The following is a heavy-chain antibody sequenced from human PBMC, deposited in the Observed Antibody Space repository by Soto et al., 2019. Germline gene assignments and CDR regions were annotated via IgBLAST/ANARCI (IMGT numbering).Heavy chain of an antibody. J-gene: IGHJ4*02. Sequence: ASVKVSCKASEYTFTNYALHWVRQAPGQRLEWMGWIDAGNGNTKYAQKFRGRVTITTDESTNTAYMELNYLRSEDTAVYFCARELDPYYGGNSLSLDYWGQGTLVTVSS. V-gene: IGHV1-3*01. CDR3: ARELDPYYGGNSLSLDY. D-gene: IGHD4-17*01. CDR1: EYTFTNYA. CDR2: IDAGNGNT.